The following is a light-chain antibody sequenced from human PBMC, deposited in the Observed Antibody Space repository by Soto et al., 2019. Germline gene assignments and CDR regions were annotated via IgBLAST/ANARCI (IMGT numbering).Light chain of an antibody. Sequence: QPASVSGSPGQSITISCTGTSSDVGGYNYVSWYQQHPGKAPKLMIYEVSRRPSGVSNRFSGSKSGNTASLTISGLQAEDEADYYCSSYTSSSSDVFGTGTKVTVL. CDR3: SSYTSSSSDV. CDR1: SSDVGGYNY. V-gene: IGLV2-14*01. CDR2: EVS. J-gene: IGLJ1*01.